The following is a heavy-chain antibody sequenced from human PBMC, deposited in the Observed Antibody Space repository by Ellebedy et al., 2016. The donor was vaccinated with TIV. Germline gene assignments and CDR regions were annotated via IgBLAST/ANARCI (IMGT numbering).Heavy chain of an antibody. CDR1: GGTFNNYV. CDR2: LIPIFGTT. V-gene: IGHV1-69*13. Sequence: SVKVSXXASGGTFNNYVINWVRQAPGQGLEWMGGLIPIFGTTNYAQKFQGRVTITADESTSTAYMELSSLRSDDTAVYYCASKRCGGANCHLPTFDDWGQGTLVTVSS. CDR3: ASKRCGGANCHLPTFDD. J-gene: IGHJ4*02. D-gene: IGHD2-21*01.